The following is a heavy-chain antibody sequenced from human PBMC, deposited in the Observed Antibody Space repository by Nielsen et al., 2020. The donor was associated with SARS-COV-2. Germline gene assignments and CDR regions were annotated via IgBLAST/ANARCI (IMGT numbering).Heavy chain of an antibody. CDR1: GYTFTSYG. CDR3: VREAGFDDILTGYRSLDN. D-gene: IGHD3-9*01. CDR2: ISAYNGNT. V-gene: IGHV1-18*01. J-gene: IGHJ4*02. Sequence: ASVKVSCKASGYTFTSYGISWVRQAPGQGIEWMGWISAYNGNTNYAQKLQGRVTMTTDTSTSTAYMELRSLRSDDTAVYYCVREAGFDDILTGYRSLDNWGQGTLVTVSS.